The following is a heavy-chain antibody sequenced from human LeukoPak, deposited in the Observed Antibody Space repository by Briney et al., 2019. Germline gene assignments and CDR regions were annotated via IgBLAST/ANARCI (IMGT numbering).Heavy chain of an antibody. CDR2: INPNSGAT. D-gene: IGHD3-22*01. V-gene: IGHV1-2*04. J-gene: IGHJ3*02. CDR1: GYTFTDYY. Sequence: GASVKVSCKSSGYTFTDYYLHWVRQAPRQGLEWMGWINPNSGATKYAQKFQGWVTMTSDTSISTAYMELGGLTSDVTAMYYCARGEFESSGHLSEAFDIWGQGTVVTAS. CDR3: ARGEFESSGHLSEAFDI.